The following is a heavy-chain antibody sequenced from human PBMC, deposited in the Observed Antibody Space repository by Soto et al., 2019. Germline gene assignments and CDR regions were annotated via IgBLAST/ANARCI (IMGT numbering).Heavy chain of an antibody. CDR3: AKGRYCSGGSCYHNFDY. V-gene: IGHV3-23*01. CDR2: ISGSGGST. Sequence: PVLSLRLSCAASGFTFSSYVMSWVRQAPGKGLEWVSAISGSGGSTYYADSVKGRFTISRDNSKNTLYLQMNSLRAEDTAVYYCAKGRYCSGGSCYHNFDYWGQGTLVKVSS. J-gene: IGHJ4*02. D-gene: IGHD2-15*01. CDR1: GFTFSSYV.